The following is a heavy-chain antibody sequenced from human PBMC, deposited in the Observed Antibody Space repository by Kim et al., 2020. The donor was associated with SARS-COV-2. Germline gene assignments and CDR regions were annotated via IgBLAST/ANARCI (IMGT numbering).Heavy chain of an antibody. V-gene: IGHV4-59*01. Sequence: YTPSLQRRVTISVDTSKNQFSLKLSSGTAADTAVYYCARAQQWIQLWEDWGQGTLVTVSS. D-gene: IGHD5-18*01. J-gene: IGHJ4*02. CDR3: ARAQQWIQLWED.